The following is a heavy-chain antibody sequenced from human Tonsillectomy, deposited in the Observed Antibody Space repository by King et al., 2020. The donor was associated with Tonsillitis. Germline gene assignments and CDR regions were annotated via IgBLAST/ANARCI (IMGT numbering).Heavy chain of an antibody. CDR1: GFTFSSYA. CDR2: ISGSGGST. V-gene: IGHV3-23*04. J-gene: IGHJ5*02. CDR3: AKDAYYYDSSGYYYFWFDP. Sequence: VQLVESGGGLVQPGGSLRLSCAASGFTFSSYAMSWVRQAPGKGLEWVSAISGSGGSTHYADSVKGRFTISRDNSKNTLYLQMNSLRAEDTAVYYCAKDAYYYDSSGYYYFWFDPWGQGTLVTVSS. D-gene: IGHD3-22*01.